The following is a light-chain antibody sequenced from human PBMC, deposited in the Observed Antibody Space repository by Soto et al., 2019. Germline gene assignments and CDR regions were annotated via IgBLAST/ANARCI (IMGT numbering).Light chain of an antibody. CDR2: RNN. CDR3: TVWEDSLRGRL. CDR1: SSNIESNY. V-gene: IGLV1-47*01. Sequence: QLVLTQPPSASGTPGQRVTISCSGSSSNIESNYVYWYQQLPGTAPRLLIYRNNQRPSGVPDRFSGSKSGTSASLAISALRAEDEADYYCTVWEDSLRGRLFGGGTKLTVL. J-gene: IGLJ2*01.